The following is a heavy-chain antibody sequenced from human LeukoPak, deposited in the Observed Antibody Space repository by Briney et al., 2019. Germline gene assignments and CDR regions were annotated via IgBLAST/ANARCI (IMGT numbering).Heavy chain of an antibody. CDR2: INSDGSST. J-gene: IGHJ3*02. D-gene: IGHD3/OR15-3a*01. CDR1: GFTFSSYW. Sequence: GGSLRLSCAASGFTFSSYWMHWVRQAPGEGLVWVSRINSDGSSTSYADSVKGRFTISRDNAKNSLYLQMNSLRAEDTAVYYCARGLRSLFGPLLGAFDIWGQGTMVTVSS. V-gene: IGHV3-74*01. CDR3: ARGLRSLFGPLLGAFDI.